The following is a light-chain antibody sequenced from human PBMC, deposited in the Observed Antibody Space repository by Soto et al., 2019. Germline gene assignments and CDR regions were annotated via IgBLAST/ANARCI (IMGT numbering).Light chain of an antibody. CDR3: HQYGGSPGT. J-gene: IGKJ4*01. Sequence: DIVLTQSPGTLSLSPGERATLSCSASRSVSSTYLAWYQHKPGQAPRLLIYGTSSRATGIPDRFSGSGSGTDFSLTISRLEPEDFAVYYCHQYGGSPGTFGGGTKVEIK. CDR2: GTS. V-gene: IGKV3-20*01. CDR1: RSVSSTY.